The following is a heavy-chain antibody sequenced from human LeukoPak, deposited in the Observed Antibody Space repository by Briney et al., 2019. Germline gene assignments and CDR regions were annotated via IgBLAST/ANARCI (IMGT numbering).Heavy chain of an antibody. CDR1: GFAASTNY. D-gene: IGHD3-10*01. CDR2: IYPDGRT. CDR3: AKLKGWYGEGYFDY. V-gene: IGHV3-53*01. J-gene: IGHJ4*02. Sequence: GGSLRLSCAASGFAASTNYMSWVRQAPGKGLEWVSVIYPDGRTYYADSVKGRFTISSDISNNKLFLQMTSLRAEDTAVYYCAKLKGWYGEGYFDYWGPGTLVTVSS.